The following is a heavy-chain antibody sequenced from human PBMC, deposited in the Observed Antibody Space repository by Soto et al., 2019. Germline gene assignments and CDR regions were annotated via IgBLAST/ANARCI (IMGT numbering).Heavy chain of an antibody. J-gene: IGHJ3*02. CDR2: INHSGST. CDR1: GGSFSGYY. Sequence: SETLSLTCAVYGGSFSGYYWSWIRQPPGKGLEWIGEINHSGSTNYNPSLKSRVTISVDTSKNQFSLKLSSVTAADTAVYYCARPGGIAVAGRDAFDIWGQGTMVTVSS. V-gene: IGHV4-34*01. CDR3: ARPGGIAVAGRDAFDI. D-gene: IGHD6-19*01.